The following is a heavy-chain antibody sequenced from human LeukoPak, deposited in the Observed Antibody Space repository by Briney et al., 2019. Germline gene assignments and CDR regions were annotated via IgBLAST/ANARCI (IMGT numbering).Heavy chain of an antibody. CDR2: ISGSGGST. CDR3: AKGKYYDFWSGYSVFDY. CDR1: GFTFNNYA. D-gene: IGHD3-3*01. J-gene: IGHJ4*02. V-gene: IGHV3-23*01. Sequence: GGSLRLSCAVSGFTFNNYAMTWVRQAPGKGLERVSGISGSGGSTYYADSVEGRFTISRDTSKNTLYLQMNSLRTEDTAVYYCAKGKYYDFWSGYSVFDYWGQGTLVTVSS.